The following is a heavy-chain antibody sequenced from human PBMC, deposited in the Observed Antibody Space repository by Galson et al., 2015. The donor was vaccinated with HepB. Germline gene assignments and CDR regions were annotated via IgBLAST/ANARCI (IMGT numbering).Heavy chain of an antibody. V-gene: IGHV3-11*01. CDR1: GFTVSNDY. D-gene: IGHD6-25*01. CDR2: ISLSSTTI. Sequence: SLRLSCAASGFTVSNDYMSWIRQAPGKGLEWVSYISLSSTTIYYADSVKGRFTTSRDNAKNSLYLQMNGLRVEDTAVYYCARAALGWIDPWGQGTLVTVSS. J-gene: IGHJ5*02. CDR3: ARAALGWIDP.